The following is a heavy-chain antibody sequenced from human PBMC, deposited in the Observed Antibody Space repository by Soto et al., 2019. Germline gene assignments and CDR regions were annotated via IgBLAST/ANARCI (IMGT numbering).Heavy chain of an antibody. CDR3: ARDKDRVRLGGNYYYAKDV. J-gene: IGHJ6*02. D-gene: IGHD5-12*01. CDR2: IIPIFGKA. V-gene: IGHV1-69*12. CDR1: GGTFSTSS. Sequence: QVQLVQSGAEVMQPGSSVRVSCKASGGTFSTSSISWVRQAPGQGLEWMGGIIPIFGKADNAQKFQGIVTITADEYTSTAYMKLSSLRYEDTAVYFCARDKDRVRLGGNYYYAKDVWGQGTTVTVSS.